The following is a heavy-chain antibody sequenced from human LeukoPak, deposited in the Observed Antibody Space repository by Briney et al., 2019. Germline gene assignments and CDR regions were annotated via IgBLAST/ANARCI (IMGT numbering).Heavy chain of an antibody. Sequence: GGSLRLSCAASGFTFSSYAMSWVRQAPGKGLEWVSSINPSSGTTYYADSVKGRFTIFGDNSKNTLYLQMNSLRAEDTAVYYCAKEHMAAAVYYFDYWGQGTLVTVSS. CDR2: INPSSGTT. CDR1: GFTFSSYA. CDR3: AKEHMAAAVYYFDY. D-gene: IGHD2-15*01. V-gene: IGHV3-23*01. J-gene: IGHJ4*02.